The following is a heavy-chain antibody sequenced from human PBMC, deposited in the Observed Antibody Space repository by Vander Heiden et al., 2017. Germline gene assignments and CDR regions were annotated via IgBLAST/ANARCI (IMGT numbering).Heavy chain of an antibody. CDR2: ISSSSSYI. D-gene: IGHD3-10*01. V-gene: IGHV3-21*01. J-gene: IGHJ4*02. Sequence: EVQLVESGGGLVKPGGSLSLSCAASGFTFISYSMNWVRQAPGKGLEWVSSISSSSSYIYYADSVKGRFTISRDNAKNSLYLQMNSLRAEDTAVYYCARHDATYYYGSGSYLHWGQGTLVTVSS. CDR3: ARHDATYYYGSGSYLH. CDR1: GFTFISYS.